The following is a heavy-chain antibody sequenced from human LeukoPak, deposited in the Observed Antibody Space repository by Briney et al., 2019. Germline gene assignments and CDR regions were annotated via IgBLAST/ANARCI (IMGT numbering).Heavy chain of an antibody. CDR1: GFSLSSYA. Sequence: PGGSLRLSCAASGFSLSSYALTWVRQAPGKGLEWVSAISGSGGSTYYADSVKGRFTISRDNSKSTLYLQMNSLSAEDTAVYYCAKDHGSWHYYLDYWSEGTLVTVSS. CDR2: ISGSGGST. D-gene: IGHD6-13*01. V-gene: IGHV3-23*01. J-gene: IGHJ4*02. CDR3: AKDHGSWHYYLDY.